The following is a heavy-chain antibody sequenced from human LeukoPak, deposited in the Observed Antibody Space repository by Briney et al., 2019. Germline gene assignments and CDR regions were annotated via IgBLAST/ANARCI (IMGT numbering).Heavy chain of an antibody. D-gene: IGHD6-19*01. Sequence: SETLSLTCTVSGGSISGYYWGWIRQPPGKGLEWIGSIYYSGSTYYNPSLKSRVTISVDTSKNQFSLKLSSVTAADTAVYYCARAPRFRVAGYYYYYYYMDVWGKGTTVTVSS. CDR2: IYYSGST. CDR1: GGSISGYY. V-gene: IGHV4-39*01. J-gene: IGHJ6*03. CDR3: ARAPRFRVAGYYYYYYYMDV.